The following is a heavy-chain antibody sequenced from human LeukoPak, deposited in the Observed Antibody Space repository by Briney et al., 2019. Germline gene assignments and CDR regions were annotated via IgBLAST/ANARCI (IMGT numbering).Heavy chain of an antibody. CDR2: MNPNSGNT. J-gene: IGHJ6*03. V-gene: IGHV1-8*01. D-gene: IGHD2-15*01. CDR1: GYTFTSYD. CDR3: ARAAPLYYYYYMDV. Sequence: ASVKVSCKASGYTFTSYDINWVRQATGQGLEWMGWMNPNSGNTGYAQKFQGRVTMTRNTSISTAYMELSSLRSEDTAVYYCARAAPLYYYYYMDVWGKGTTVTVS.